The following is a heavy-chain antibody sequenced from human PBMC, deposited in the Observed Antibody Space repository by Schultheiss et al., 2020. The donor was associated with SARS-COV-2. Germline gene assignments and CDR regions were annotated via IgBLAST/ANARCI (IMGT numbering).Heavy chain of an antibody. CDR2: INPSGGST. Sequence: ASVKVSCKASGYTFTSYYMHWVRQAPGQGLEWMGIINPSGGSTSYAQKFQGRVTMTRDTSTSTVYMELSSLRSEDTAVYYCAASVEAAAAILGFYFDYWGQGTLVTVSS. D-gene: IGHD2-2*02. J-gene: IGHJ4*02. CDR1: GYTFTSYY. CDR3: AASVEAAAAILGFYFDY. V-gene: IGHV1-46*01.